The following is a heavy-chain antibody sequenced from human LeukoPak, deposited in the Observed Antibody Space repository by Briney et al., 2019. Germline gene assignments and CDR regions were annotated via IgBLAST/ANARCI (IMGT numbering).Heavy chain of an antibody. D-gene: IGHD6-19*01. Sequence: QAGGSLRLSCAASGFTVSSNYMSWVRQAPGKGLEWVSVIYSGGSTYYADSVKGRFTISRDNSKNTLYLQMNSLRAEDTAVYYCASSPHSSGWSAFDYWGQGTLVTVSS. CDR2: IYSGGST. V-gene: IGHV3-53*01. J-gene: IGHJ4*02. CDR3: ASSPHSSGWSAFDY. CDR1: GFTVSSNY.